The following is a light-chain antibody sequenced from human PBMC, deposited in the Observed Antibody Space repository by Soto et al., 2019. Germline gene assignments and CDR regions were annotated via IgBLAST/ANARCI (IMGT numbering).Light chain of an antibody. CDR2: EGT. CDR3: CSYASSSSYV. CDR1: TSDVGGYNL. J-gene: IGLJ1*01. V-gene: IGLV2-23*01. Sequence: ALTQPASVSGSPGQSITISCSGTTSDVGGYNLVSWYQQHTAKAPKLLIYEGTQRPSGVSSRFSGSKSGNTASLTISGLQAEDEADYYCCSYASSSSYVFGTGTKVTGL.